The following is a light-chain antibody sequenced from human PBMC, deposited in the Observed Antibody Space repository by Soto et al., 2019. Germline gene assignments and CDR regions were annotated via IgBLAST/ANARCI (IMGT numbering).Light chain of an antibody. CDR3: QSYNDWPFA. Sequence: EIVLTQSPATLSVSPGDRVTLSCRASESHFGFLAWYQQKPGQSPRPLIYGGSTRATGIPARFSGSGSATDFTLTISSLQSEDFAVYFCQSYNDWPFASGLGTKLEI. V-gene: IGKV3-15*01. CDR2: GGS. J-gene: IGKJ2*01. CDR1: ESHFGF.